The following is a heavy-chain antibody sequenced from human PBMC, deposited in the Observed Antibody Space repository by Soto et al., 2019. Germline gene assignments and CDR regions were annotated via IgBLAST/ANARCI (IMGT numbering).Heavy chain of an antibody. V-gene: IGHV3-30-3*01. CDR3: AIGDLEDILVVVGARPGEYGIAI. CDR1: GFTFRNYA. CDR2: IAYDGSNA. J-gene: IGHJ6*02. Sequence: QVQLVESGGGVVQPGGSLRLSCAASGFTFRNYAMHWVRQAPGKGLECLAVIAYDGSNAFYRDSVKGRFTISRDNSKNTLYLHMNSLRSEDTGVYYCAIGDLEDILVVVGARPGEYGIAIWCQVTTVTVSS. D-gene: IGHD2-15*01.